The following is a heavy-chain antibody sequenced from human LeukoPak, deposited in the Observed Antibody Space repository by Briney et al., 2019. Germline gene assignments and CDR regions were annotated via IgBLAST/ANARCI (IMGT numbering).Heavy chain of an antibody. V-gene: IGHV3-7*01. CDR2: IKEDGSEK. J-gene: IGHJ4*02. CDR3: ARDRVAPFDY. Sequence: PGGSVRLSCAASGFTFSRHWMSWVRQAPGKGLEWVANIKEDGSEKYCVDSVKGRFTISRDNAKNSLYLQMNSLRAEDTAVYYCARDRVAPFDYWGQGTLVTVSS. D-gene: IGHD2-15*01. CDR1: GFTFSRHW.